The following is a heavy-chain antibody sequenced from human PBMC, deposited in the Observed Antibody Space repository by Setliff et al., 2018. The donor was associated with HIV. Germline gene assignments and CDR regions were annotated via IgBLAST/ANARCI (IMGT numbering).Heavy chain of an antibody. D-gene: IGHD2-15*01. V-gene: IGHV1-69-2*01. CDR1: GYTFTDYY. CDR2: VDPEDGET. CDR3: ATDLDCSGGSCYATYYFDY. Sequence: ASVKVSCKASGYTFTDYYMHWVQQAPGKGREWMGRVDPEDGETIYAEKFQGRVTITADTSTDTAYMELSSLRSEDTAVYYCATDLDCSGGSCYATYYFDYWGQGTLGTVSS. J-gene: IGHJ4*02.